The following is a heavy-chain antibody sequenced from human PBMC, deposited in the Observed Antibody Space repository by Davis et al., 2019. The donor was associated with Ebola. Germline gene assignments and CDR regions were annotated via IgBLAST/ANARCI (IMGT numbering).Heavy chain of an antibody. CDR2: IHYLGNT. J-gene: IGHJ6*02. Sequence: GSLRLSCTVSGGSINNYFWSWIRQPPGKGLEWIGNIHYLGNTNYNPSLKSRLSMSVDTSKSQFSLKLSSVTAADTAVYYCARGNYGDYIVLYYYNMDVWGQGTTVTVSS. CDR3: ARGNYGDYIVLYYYNMDV. V-gene: IGHV4-59*01. D-gene: IGHD4-17*01. CDR1: GGSINNYF.